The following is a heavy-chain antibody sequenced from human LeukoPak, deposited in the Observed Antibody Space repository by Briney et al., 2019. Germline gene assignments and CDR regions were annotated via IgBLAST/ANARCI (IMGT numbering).Heavy chain of an antibody. CDR3: ARDSQDSSAHNWFDP. Sequence: ASVKVSCKASGYTFTSYDINWVRQAPGQGLEWMGWINPNSGGTNYAQKFQGRVTMTRDTSISTAYMELSRLRSDDTAVYYCARDSQDSSAHNWFDPWGQGTLVTVSS. J-gene: IGHJ5*02. CDR1: GYTFTSYD. CDR2: INPNSGGT. D-gene: IGHD3-22*01. V-gene: IGHV1-2*02.